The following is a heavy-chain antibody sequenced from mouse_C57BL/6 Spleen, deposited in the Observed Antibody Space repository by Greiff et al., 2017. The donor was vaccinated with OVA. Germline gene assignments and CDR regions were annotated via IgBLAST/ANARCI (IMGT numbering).Heavy chain of an antibody. Sequence: EVQGVESGGGLLKPGGSLKLSCAASGFPFSSFAMSWVGQTQEKRQEWVATNSDGGSYTYYPDNVKGRFTSSRDNAKNNLYLQMSHLKSEDTAMYYCARDGGYDYDYFDYWGQGTTLTVSS. D-gene: IGHD2-4*01. V-gene: IGHV5-4*01. CDR1: GFPFSSFA. CDR2: NSDGGSYT. J-gene: IGHJ2*01. CDR3: ARDGGYDYDYFDY.